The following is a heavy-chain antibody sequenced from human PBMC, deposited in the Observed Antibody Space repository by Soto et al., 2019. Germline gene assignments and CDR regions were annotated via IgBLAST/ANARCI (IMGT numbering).Heavy chain of an antibody. CDR3: ATAKIAPADYYYGMDV. Sequence: PSETLSLTGTVSGGSISSYYWSWIRQPAGKGLEWSGRIYTSGSTNYNPSLKSRVTMSVDTSKTQFSLKLSSVTAADTAVYSCATAKIAPADYYYGMDVWGQGTTVTVS. D-gene: IGHD6-13*01. CDR2: IYTSGST. V-gene: IGHV4-4*07. J-gene: IGHJ6*02. CDR1: GGSISSYY.